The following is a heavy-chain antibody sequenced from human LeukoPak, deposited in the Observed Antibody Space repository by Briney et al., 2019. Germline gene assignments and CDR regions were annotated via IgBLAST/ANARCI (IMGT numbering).Heavy chain of an antibody. CDR3: ARDPPRLYSYGPNFDY. CDR2: ISTHDGHT. V-gene: IGHV1-18*01. CDR1: DYTFTNYG. Sequence: ASVKVSCKASDYTFTNYGITWVRQAPGQGLEWMGWISTHDGHTICAQDLQGRVTMTTDTSTSTAYMELRSLRSDDTAVYYCARDPPRLYSYGPNFDYWGQGTLVTVSS. J-gene: IGHJ4*02. D-gene: IGHD5-18*01.